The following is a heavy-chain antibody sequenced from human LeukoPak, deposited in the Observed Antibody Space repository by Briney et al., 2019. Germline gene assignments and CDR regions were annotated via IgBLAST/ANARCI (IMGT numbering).Heavy chain of an antibody. D-gene: IGHD6-19*01. J-gene: IGHJ3*02. V-gene: IGHV3-23*01. CDR3: ARVVREQWLSEAFDI. CDR1: GFTFSSYA. CDR2: ISGSGGST. Sequence: GGSLRLSCAASGFTFSSYAMSWVRQAPGKGLEWVSAISGSGGSTYYADSVKGRFTLSRDNAKNSLYLQMNSLRAEDTAVYYCARVVREQWLSEAFDIWGQGTMVTVSS.